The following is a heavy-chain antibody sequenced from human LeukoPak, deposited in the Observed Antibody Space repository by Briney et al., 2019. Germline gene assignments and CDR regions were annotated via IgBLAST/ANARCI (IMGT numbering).Heavy chain of an antibody. CDR3: AKSVAIYFYYGLDV. J-gene: IGHJ6*02. D-gene: IGHD3-3*01. V-gene: IGHV3-74*01. CDR1: GNYW. CDR2: INSDGSWT. Sequence: GGSLRLSCAASGNYWMHWVRQAPGKGLVWVSHINSDGSWTSYADSVKGRFTISKDNAKNTVYLQMNSLRAEDTAPYYCAKSVAIYFYYGLDVWGQGTTVTVSS.